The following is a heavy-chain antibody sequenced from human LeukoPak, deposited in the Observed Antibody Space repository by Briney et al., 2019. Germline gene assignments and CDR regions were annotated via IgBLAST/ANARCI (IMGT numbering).Heavy chain of an antibody. D-gene: IGHD6-13*01. CDR2: ISSSGNTI. CDR1: GFTLSSYE. V-gene: IGHV3-48*03. J-gene: IGHJ4*02. Sequence: GGSLRLSCAASGFTLSSYEMNWVRQAPGKGLERVSYISSSGNTIYYADSVKGRFTISRDNAKNSLHLQMNSLKTEDTAMYYCARAAGTYYCDYWGQGTLVTVSS. CDR3: ARAAGTYYCDY.